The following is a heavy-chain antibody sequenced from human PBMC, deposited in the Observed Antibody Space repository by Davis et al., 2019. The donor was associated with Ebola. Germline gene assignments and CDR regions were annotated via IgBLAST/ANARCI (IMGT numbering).Heavy chain of an antibody. Sequence: GGSLRLSCAASGFTLRAYWMSWVRQAPGKGLEWVANIKPDGSEKFYVDSVKGRFTISRENAKKSLYLQMNSLRAEDTGVYYCATETTAVVTPDLYPWGQGTLVTVSS. V-gene: IGHV3-7*01. CDR1: GFTLRAYW. CDR2: IKPDGSEK. D-gene: IGHD4-23*01. J-gene: IGHJ5*02. CDR3: ATETTAVVTPDLYP.